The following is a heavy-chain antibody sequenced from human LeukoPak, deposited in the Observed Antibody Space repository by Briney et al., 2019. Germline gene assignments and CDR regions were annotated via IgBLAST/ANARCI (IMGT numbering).Heavy chain of an antibody. CDR1: GLTFSSYS. Sequence: GGSLRLSCAASGLTFSSYSMNWVRQAPGKGLEWASSISSSSYIYYADSVKGRFTISRDNAKNSLYLQMNSLRAEDTAVYYCAREPNRDGHLDYWGQGTLVTVSS. CDR2: ISSSSYI. CDR3: AREPNRDGHLDY. V-gene: IGHV3-21*01. J-gene: IGHJ4*02. D-gene: IGHD5-24*01.